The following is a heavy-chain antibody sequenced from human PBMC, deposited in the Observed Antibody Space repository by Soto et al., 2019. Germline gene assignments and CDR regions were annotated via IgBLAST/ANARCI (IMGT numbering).Heavy chain of an antibody. CDR1: GFTFNSYA. CDR2: ISGRGGST. J-gene: IGHJ4*02. V-gene: IGHV3-23*01. D-gene: IGHD3-10*01. CDR3: AKESGSLLWFGELFLDYFDY. Sequence: EVQLLESGGGLVQPGGSLRLSCAASGFTFNSYAMNWVRQAPGKGLEWVSAISGRGGSTYYVDSVKGRFTITRDNSNNPLYLQLNSLSAEDTAVYYCAKESGSLLWFGELFLDYFDYWGQGTLVTVSS.